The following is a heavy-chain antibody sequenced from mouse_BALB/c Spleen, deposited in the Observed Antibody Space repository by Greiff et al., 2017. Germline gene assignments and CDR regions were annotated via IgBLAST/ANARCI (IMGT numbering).Heavy chain of an antibody. D-gene: IGHD1-1*01. J-gene: IGHJ2*01. CDR1: GYTFTSYT. Sequence: VQLQQSAAELARPGASVKMSCKASGYTFTSYTMHWVKQRPGQGLEWIGYINPSSGYTEYNQKFKDKTTLTADKSSSTAYMQLSSLTSEDSAVYYCARSTTVVATNYWGQGTTLTVSS. V-gene: IGHV1-4*02. CDR3: ARSTTVVATNY. CDR2: INPSSGYT.